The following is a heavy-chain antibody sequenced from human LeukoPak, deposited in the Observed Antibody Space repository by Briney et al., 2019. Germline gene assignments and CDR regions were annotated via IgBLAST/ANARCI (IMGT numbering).Heavy chain of an antibody. CDR2: IIPILGIA. J-gene: IGHJ3*02. Sequence: SVKVSCKASGGTFSSYAISWVRQAPGQGLEWMGRIIPILGIANYAQKFQGRVTITVDKSTSTAYMELSSLRSEDTAVYYCASGDIVVVPAASNDAFDIWGQGTMVTVSS. D-gene: IGHD2-2*01. CDR3: ASGDIVVVPAASNDAFDI. CDR1: GGTFSSYA. V-gene: IGHV1-69*04.